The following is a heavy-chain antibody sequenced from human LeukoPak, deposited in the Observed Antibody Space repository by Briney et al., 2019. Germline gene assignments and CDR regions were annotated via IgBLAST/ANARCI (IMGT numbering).Heavy chain of an antibody. V-gene: IGHV5-51*01. J-gene: IGHJ6*03. Sequence: GESLKISCKGSGYSFTSYWIGWVRQMPGKGLEWMGIIYPGDSDTRYSPSFQGQVTISADKSISTAYLQWSSLKASDTAMYYCARHEGRYRSSTSCYRAYYYMDVWGKGTTVTVSS. CDR2: IYPGDSDT. D-gene: IGHD2-2*01. CDR1: GYSFTSYW. CDR3: ARHEGRYRSSTSCYRAYYYMDV.